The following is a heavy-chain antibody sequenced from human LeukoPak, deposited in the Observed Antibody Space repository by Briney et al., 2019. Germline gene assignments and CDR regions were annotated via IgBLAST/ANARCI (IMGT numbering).Heavy chain of an antibody. J-gene: IGHJ4*02. D-gene: IGHD6-19*01. CDR3: ARGGIQVSGIDEFDY. V-gene: IGHV3-13*01. Sequence: GGSLRLSCAASGFTFIDYYMHWVRQVIGKGLEWVSAIGIRGDTHYSGSVKDRFTISRENADSSLYLQMNSLRAEDTAVYYCARGGIQVSGIDEFDYWGQGTLVTVS. CDR1: GFTFIDYY. CDR2: IGIRGDT.